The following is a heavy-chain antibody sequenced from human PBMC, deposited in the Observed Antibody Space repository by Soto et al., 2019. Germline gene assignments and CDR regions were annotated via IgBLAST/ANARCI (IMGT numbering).Heavy chain of an antibody. J-gene: IGHJ4*02. CDR3: AKGRRKYQLPLYFDD. CDR2: ISGSGGST. CDR1: GFTFSSYA. Sequence: QPGGSLRLSCAASGFTFSSYAMSWVRQAPGKGLEWVSAISGSGGSTYYADSVKGRFTISRDNSKNTLYLQMNSLRAENTAVYYCAKGRRKYQLPLYFDDRGQGTLVTVSS. D-gene: IGHD2-2*01. V-gene: IGHV3-23*01.